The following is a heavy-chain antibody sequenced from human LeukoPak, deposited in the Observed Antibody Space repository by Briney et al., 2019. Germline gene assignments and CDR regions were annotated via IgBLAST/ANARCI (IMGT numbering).Heavy chain of an antibody. CDR3: ARGDSSNWSGAAFEI. D-gene: IGHD6-13*01. CDR1: GGSISSYY. V-gene: IGHV4-59*01. J-gene: IGHJ3*02. Sequence: SETLSLTCTVSGGSISSYYWSWIRQPPEKGLELIGYFYYSGSTNYNPSLKSRVTISVDTSKNQFSLKLSSVTAADAAVYYCARGDSSNWSGAAFEIWGQGTTVTVSS. CDR2: FYYSGST.